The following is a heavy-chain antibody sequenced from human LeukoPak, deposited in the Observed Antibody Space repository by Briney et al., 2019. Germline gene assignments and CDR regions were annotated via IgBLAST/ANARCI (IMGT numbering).Heavy chain of an antibody. Sequence: GGSLRLSCTASGFTFGVYAMSWFRQAPGEGLEWVGFIRSKAYGGTTEYAASVKGTFTISRDDSKSIDYLQMNSLKTEDTAVYYCSRDKAVTDAYYHFDYWGQGTLVTVSS. J-gene: IGHJ4*02. D-gene: IGHD3-10*01. CDR3: SRDKAVTDAYYHFDY. CDR1: GFTFGVYA. V-gene: IGHV3-49*03. CDR2: IRSKAYGGTT.